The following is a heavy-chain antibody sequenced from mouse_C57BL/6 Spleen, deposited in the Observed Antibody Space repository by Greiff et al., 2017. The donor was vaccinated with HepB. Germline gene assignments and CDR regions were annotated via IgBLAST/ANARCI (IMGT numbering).Heavy chain of an antibody. Sequence: QVQLQQPGAELVKPGASVKMSCKASGYTFTSYWITWVKQRPGQGLEWIGDIYPGSGSTNYNEKFKSKATLTVDTSSSTAYMQLSSLTSEDSAVYYCARFGYDEEGYAMDYWGQGTSFTVSS. D-gene: IGHD2-2*01. V-gene: IGHV1-55*01. J-gene: IGHJ4*01. CDR3: ARFGYDEEGYAMDY. CDR2: IYPGSGST. CDR1: GYTFTSYW.